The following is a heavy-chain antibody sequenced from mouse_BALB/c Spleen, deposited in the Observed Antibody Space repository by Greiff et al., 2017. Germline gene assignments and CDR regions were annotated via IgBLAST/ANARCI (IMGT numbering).Heavy chain of an antibody. V-gene: IGHV1-15*01. CDR3: LMITTFAY. J-gene: IGHJ3*01. CDR2: IDPETGGT. CDR1: GYTFTDYE. Sequence: VQLQQSGAELVRPGASVTLSCKASGYTFTDYEMHWVKQTPVHGLEWIGAIDPETGGTAYTQKFKGKATLTADKSSSTAYMELRSLTSEDSAGYYSLMITTFAYWGQGTLVTVSA. D-gene: IGHD2-4*01.